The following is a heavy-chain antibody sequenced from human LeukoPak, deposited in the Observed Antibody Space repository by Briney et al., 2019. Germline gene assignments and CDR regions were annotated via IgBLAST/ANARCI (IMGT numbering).Heavy chain of an antibody. D-gene: IGHD1-26*01. CDR2: MSGSGGST. CDR1: GFTFRQYG. Sequence: GSLGISCAGSGFTFRQYGMGWVRQAPGEGLGWVPAMSGSGGSTFYADSVKGRFTISRDNSKNTLYLQMNSLRAGDTAVYYCAKTGSGSYYGSIDYWGQGTLVTVSS. V-gene: IGHV3-23*01. J-gene: IGHJ4*02. CDR3: AKTGSGSYYGSIDY.